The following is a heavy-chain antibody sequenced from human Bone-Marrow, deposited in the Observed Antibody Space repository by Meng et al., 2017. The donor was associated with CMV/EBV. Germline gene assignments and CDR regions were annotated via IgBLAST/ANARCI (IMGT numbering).Heavy chain of an antibody. J-gene: IGHJ5*02. V-gene: IGHV1-2*02. D-gene: IGHD4-23*01. CDR1: GYTFTGYY. CDR3: ARDPDYGGLPTMGLFDP. CDR2: INPNSGGT. Sequence: ASVKVSCKASGYTFTGYYMHWVRQAPGQGLEWMGWINPNSGGTNYAQKFQGRVTMTRDTSISTAYMELSRLRSDDTAVYYCARDPDYGGLPTMGLFDPWVQGTLVTVSS.